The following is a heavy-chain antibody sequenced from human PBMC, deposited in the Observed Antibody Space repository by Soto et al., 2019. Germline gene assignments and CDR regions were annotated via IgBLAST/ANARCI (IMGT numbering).Heavy chain of an antibody. Sequence: GGSLRLSXAASGFTFRSYSMSWVRQAPGKGLEWVSYISSSSGNIYYADSVKGRSTISRDNAKQSLLLQMNSLGDEDTAVYYCTASEEGFDSSGAFDYWGQGTLVTVSS. V-gene: IGHV3-48*02. J-gene: IGHJ4*02. CDR1: GFTFRSYS. D-gene: IGHD3-22*01. CDR3: TASEEGFDSSGAFDY. CDR2: ISSSSGNI.